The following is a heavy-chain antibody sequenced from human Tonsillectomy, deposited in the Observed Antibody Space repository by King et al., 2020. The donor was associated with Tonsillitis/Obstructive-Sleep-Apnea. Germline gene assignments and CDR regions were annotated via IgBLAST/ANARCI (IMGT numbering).Heavy chain of an antibody. Sequence: VQLQQWGAGLLKPSETLSLTCAVYGGSFSGYYWSWIRQPPGKGLEWIGEINHSGSTNYNPSLKSRVTISVDTSKNQFSLKLSSVTAADTAVYYCAAFTVGSYLDLSSYWGQGTLVTVSS. CDR3: AAFTVGSYLDLSSY. V-gene: IGHV4-34*01. CDR2: INHSGST. J-gene: IGHJ4*02. D-gene: IGHD3-10*01. CDR1: GGSFSGYY.